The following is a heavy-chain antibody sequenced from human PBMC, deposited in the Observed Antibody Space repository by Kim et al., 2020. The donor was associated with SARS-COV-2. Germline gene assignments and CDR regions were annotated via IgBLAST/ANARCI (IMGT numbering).Heavy chain of an antibody. J-gene: IGHJ4*02. CDR3: ARGVGATRAVYFDY. Sequence: SETLSLTCAVYGGSFSGYYWSWIRQPPGKGLEWIGEINHSGSTNYNPSLKSRVTISVDTSKNQFSLKLSSVTAADTAVYYCARGVGATRAVYFDYWGQGTLVTVSS. D-gene: IGHD1-26*01. V-gene: IGHV4-34*01. CDR1: GGSFSGYY. CDR2: INHSGST.